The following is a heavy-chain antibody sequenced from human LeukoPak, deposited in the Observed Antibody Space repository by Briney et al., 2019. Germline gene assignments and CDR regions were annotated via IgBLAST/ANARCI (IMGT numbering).Heavy chain of an antibody. J-gene: IGHJ4*02. CDR3: ARVGDGATLEY. CDR1: GFTFSAYW. D-gene: IGHD1-26*01. CDR2: IKTDESEK. Sequence: GGSLRLSCATSGFTFSAYWMSWVRQAPGKGLEWVTNIKTDESEKYYVDSVKGRFTVSRDNAKSLVYLQMNSLRVEDTAVYYCARVGDGATLEYWGQGTLVTVSS. V-gene: IGHV3-7*01.